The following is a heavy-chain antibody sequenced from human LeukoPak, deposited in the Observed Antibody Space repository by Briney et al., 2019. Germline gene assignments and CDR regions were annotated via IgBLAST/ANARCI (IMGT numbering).Heavy chain of an antibody. CDR1: GFTFSSYA. CDR2: ISYDGSNK. V-gene: IGHV3-30*04. D-gene: IGHD3-22*01. Sequence: PGGSLRLSCAASGFTFSSYAMHWVRQAPGKGLEWVAVISYDGSNKYYADSVKGRFTISRDNAKNSLYLQMNSLRAEDTAVYYCARDRSYYDSSGYYYVDYWGQGTLVAVSS. J-gene: IGHJ4*02. CDR3: ARDRSYYDSSGYYYVDY.